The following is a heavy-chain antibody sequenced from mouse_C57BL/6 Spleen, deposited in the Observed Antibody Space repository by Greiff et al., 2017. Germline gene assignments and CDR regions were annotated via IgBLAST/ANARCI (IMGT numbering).Heavy chain of an antibody. CDR3: ASGLGHGAMDY. CDR1: GYTFTSYW. Sequence: QVQLQQPGAELVRPGSSVKLSCKASGYTFTSYWMHWVKQRPIQGLEWIGNIDPSDSETHYNQKFKDKATLTVHKSSSTAYMQLSSLTSEDSAVYYCASGLGHGAMDYWGQGTSVTVSS. CDR2: IDPSDSET. J-gene: IGHJ4*01. D-gene: IGHD4-1*01. V-gene: IGHV1-52*01.